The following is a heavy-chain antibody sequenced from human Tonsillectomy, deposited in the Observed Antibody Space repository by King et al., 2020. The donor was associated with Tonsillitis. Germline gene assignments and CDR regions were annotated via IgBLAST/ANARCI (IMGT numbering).Heavy chain of an antibody. D-gene: IGHD3-3*01. CDR2: ISRRGGYI. CDR3: AGDVLRFFYGMDV. CDR1: GFTFNTYN. V-gene: IGHV3-21*01. Sequence: VQLVESGVGLVKPGGSLRLSCAASGFTFNTYNMNWVRQAPGKGLEGVSSISRRGGYIYYADSVKGRFNISRDNAKNSLYLQMNSLRAEDTAVYYCAGDVLRFFYGMDVWGQGTTVTVSS. J-gene: IGHJ6*02.